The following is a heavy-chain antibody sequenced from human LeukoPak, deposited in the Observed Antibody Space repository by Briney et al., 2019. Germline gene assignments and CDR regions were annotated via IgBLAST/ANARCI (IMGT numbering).Heavy chain of an antibody. CDR2: INSNGGST. J-gene: IGHJ4*02. D-gene: IGHD2-8*01. CDR3: ARGFRNGPFDC. Sequence: GGSLRLSCEASGFTFDDYGISWVRQPPGKGLEWVSGINSNGGSTDYADSVKGRFTISRDNAKNSHFLQMNSLRVEDTALYYCARGFRNGPFDCWGQGTLVTVSS. CDR1: GFTFDDYG. V-gene: IGHV3-20*04.